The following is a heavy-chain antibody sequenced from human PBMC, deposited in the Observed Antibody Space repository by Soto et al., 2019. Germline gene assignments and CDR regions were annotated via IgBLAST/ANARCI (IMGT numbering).Heavy chain of an antibody. J-gene: IGHJ4*02. CDR1: GFTFSSYA. CDR3: VKAVASYCSGGSCYDY. D-gene: IGHD2-15*01. CDR2: ISSNGGST. V-gene: IGHV3-64D*06. Sequence: QAGGSLRLSCSASGFTFSSYAMHWVRQAPGKGLEYVSAISSNGGSTYYADSVKGRFTISRDNSKNTLYLQMSSLRAEDTAVYYCVKAVASYCSGGSCYDYWGQGTLVTVSS.